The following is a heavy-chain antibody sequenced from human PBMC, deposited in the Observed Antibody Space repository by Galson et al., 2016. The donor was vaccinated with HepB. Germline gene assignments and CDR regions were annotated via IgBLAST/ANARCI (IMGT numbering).Heavy chain of an antibody. CDR1: GDSVSSNRAG. Sequence: CAISGDSVSSNRAGWNWIRQSPSRGLEWLGRTFYRSNWQNDYAESVKSRITINPDTSKNQFSLHLKSVTPEDTGVYYCARSYLPGRGFGWWGQGTLVTVSS. D-gene: IGHD3-9*01. V-gene: IGHV6-1*01. J-gene: IGHJ4*02. CDR2: TFYRSNWQN. CDR3: ARSYLPGRGFGW.